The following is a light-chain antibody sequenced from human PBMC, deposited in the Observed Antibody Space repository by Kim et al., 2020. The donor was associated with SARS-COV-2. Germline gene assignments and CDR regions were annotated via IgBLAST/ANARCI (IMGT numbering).Light chain of an antibody. V-gene: IGKV3D-15*01. CDR3: QQYYNWPRT. Sequence: VYPKESVPLSCRASQYISRNLAGYQHKPGQAPRLLIHGASTRATGIPARFSGSGSETDFTLTISSLQSEDFAVYYCQQYYNWPRTFGQGTKVDIK. CDR2: GAS. CDR1: QYISRN. J-gene: IGKJ1*01.